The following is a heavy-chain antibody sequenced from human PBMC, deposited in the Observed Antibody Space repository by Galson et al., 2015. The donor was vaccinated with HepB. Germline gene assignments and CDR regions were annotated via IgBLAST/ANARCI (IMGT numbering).Heavy chain of an antibody. CDR1: GFTFSSYW. CDR3: VREGGYCSGGSCYSAGWFDP. D-gene: IGHD2-15*01. Sequence: SLRLSCAASGFTFSSYWMHWVRQAPGKGLVWVSRINSDGSSTSYADSVKGRFTISRDNAKNTLYLQMNSLRAEDTAVYYCVREGGYCSGGSCYSAGWFDPWGQRTLVTVSA. V-gene: IGHV3-74*01. J-gene: IGHJ5*02. CDR2: INSDGSST.